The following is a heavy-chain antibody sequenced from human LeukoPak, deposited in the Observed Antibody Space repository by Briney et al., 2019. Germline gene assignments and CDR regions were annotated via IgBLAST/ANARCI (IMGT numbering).Heavy chain of an antibody. D-gene: IGHD3-10*01. J-gene: IGHJ4*02. V-gene: IGHV4-38-2*01. Sequence: SETLSLTCGVSGYSISSACYWGWIPQPPGKGLEWIGSIYHRGSIYSNPSLKSRVTISVDTSKNQFSLKLTSMTAADTAVYFCARGPYGSGSYPYYFDYWGQGTLVTVSS. CDR1: GYSISSACY. CDR3: ARGPYGSGSYPYYFDY. CDR2: IYHRGSI.